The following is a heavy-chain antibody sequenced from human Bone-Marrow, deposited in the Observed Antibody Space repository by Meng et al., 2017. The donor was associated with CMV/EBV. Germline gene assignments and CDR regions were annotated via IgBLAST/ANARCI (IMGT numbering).Heavy chain of an antibody. V-gene: IGHV1-69*10. D-gene: IGHD2-2*01. Sequence: SVKVSCKASGGSFSRSSISWVRQAPGQGLEWMGRIIPDLGMSNYAQKFQGRVTVTAHKSTTTAYMELRSLRSEDTAVYYGAREPAHDAFDIWGQGTMVTVSS. J-gene: IGHJ3*02. CDR3: AREPAHDAFDI. CDR2: IIPDLGMS. CDR1: GGSFSRSS.